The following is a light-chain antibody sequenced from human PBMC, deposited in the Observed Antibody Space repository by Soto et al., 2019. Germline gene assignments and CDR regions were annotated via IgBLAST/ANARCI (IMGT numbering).Light chain of an antibody. CDR3: QQSYSIPVWT. J-gene: IGKJ1*01. CDR1: QRIGSY. CDR2: AAT. Sequence: DIQMTQSPSSLSASVGDSVTITCRASQRIGSYVNWYQQKPGKAPKLLIYAATNLEEGVPSRFSGSGSATDFSLSVSGLQPEDFATYYCQQSYSIPVWTFGQGTKVDNK. V-gene: IGKV1-39*01.